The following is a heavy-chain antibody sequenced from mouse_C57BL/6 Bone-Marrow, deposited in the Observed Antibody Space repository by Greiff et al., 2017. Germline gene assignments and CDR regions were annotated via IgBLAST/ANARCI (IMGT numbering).Heavy chain of an antibody. V-gene: IGHV1-63*01. CDR3: SRRAGYHAGCYFDV. CDR2: IYTGGGYT. Sequence: VHLVESGAELVRPGTSLTMSCTASGYTFTNYWIGWAQQRPGHGLEWVGDIYTGGGYTNYTEKFKGRATLSADNSSSTASMQLSMLTSEYSAIYYCSRRAGYHAGCYFDVWGTGTTLTVSS. CDR1: GYTFTNYW. D-gene: IGHD2-2*01. J-gene: IGHJ2*01.